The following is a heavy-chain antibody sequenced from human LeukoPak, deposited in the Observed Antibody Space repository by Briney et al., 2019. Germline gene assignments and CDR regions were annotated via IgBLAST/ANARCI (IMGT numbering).Heavy chain of an antibody. CDR1: GGSISSSSYY. CDR2: IYYSGST. CDR3: ARLEDYYDSSGYSH. D-gene: IGHD3-22*01. Sequence: SETLSLTCTVSGGSISSSSYYWGWLRQPPGKGLEWIGSIYYSGSTYYNPSLKSRVTISVDTSKNQFSLKLSSVTAADTAVYYCARLEDYYDSSGYSHWGQGTLVTVSS. J-gene: IGHJ4*02. V-gene: IGHV4-39*01.